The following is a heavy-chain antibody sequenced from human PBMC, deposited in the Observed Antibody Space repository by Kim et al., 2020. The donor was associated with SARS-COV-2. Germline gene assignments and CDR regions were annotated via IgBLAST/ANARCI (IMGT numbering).Heavy chain of an antibody. CDR2: IYYDGNT. D-gene: IGHD5-12*01. V-gene: IGHV3-53*01. CDR1: GFSVNRFY. Sequence: GGSLRPSCAASGFSVNRFYMTWVRQAPGKGLEWVSVIYYDGNTDYADSVRGRFTISRDSSKNTLYLQMNSLRAEDTGVYYCARDHLDGYNIWGQGTLVTV. J-gene: IGHJ4*02. CDR3: ARDHLDGYNI.